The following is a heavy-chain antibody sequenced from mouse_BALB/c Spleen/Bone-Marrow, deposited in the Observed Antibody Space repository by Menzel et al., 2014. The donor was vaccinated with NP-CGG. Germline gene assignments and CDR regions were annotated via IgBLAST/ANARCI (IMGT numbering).Heavy chain of an antibody. CDR1: GYTFTSYW. CDR3: ARDWYFDV. CDR2: INPSTGYT. J-gene: IGHJ1*01. Sequence: VQLQESGAELAKPGASVKMSCKASGYTFTSYWMHWVKQRPGRGLEWIGYINPSTGYTEYNQKFKDKATLTAGKSSSTAYMQLSSLTSEDSAVYYCARDWYFDVWGAGTTVTVSS. V-gene: IGHV1-7*01.